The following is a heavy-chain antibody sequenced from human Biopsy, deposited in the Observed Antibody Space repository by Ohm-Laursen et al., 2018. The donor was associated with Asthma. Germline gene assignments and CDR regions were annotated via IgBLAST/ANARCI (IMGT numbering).Heavy chain of an antibody. V-gene: IGHV3-30*01. CDR1: GFSFSNFA. Sequence: SLRLSCAASGFSFSNFAIHWVRQAPGKGLEWVGVISKDASTQDYADSVKGRFTMARDNSKDTLDLQMNSLREEDTAVYYCVGDGTDDAFDIWGQGTVVSVSS. CDR2: ISKDASTQ. J-gene: IGHJ3*02. D-gene: IGHD1-1*01. CDR3: VGDGTDDAFDI.